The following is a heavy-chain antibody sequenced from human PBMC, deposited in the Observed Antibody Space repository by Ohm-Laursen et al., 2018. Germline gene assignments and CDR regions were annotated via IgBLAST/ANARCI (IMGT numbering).Heavy chain of an antibody. V-gene: IGHV3-23*01. J-gene: IGHJ3*02. D-gene: IGHD3-22*01. CDR3: AKEVDSSGYYYDAAFDI. CDR2: ISGNGGST. Sequence: SLRLSCSASGFTFSDYYMSWIRQAPGKGLEWVSAISGNGGSTYYADSVKGRFTISRDNSKNTLYLQMNSLRAEDTAVYYCAKEVDSSGYYYDAAFDIWGQGTMVTVSS. CDR1: GFTFSDYY.